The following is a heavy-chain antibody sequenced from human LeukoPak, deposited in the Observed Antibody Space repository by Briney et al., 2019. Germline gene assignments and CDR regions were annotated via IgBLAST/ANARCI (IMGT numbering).Heavy chain of an antibody. J-gene: IGHJ4*02. CDR3: ARRAGAYSHPYDY. CDR2: IYSDNT. Sequence: PGGSLRLSCTVSGFTVSSNSMSWVRQDPGKGLEWVSFIYSDNTHYSDSVKGRFTISRDNSKNTLYLQMNSLRAEDTAVYYCARRAGAYSHPYDYWGQGTLVTVSS. CDR1: GFTVSSNS. D-gene: IGHD4/OR15-4a*01. V-gene: IGHV3-53*01.